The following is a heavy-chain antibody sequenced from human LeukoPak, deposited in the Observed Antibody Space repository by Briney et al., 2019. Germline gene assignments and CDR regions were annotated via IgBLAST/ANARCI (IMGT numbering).Heavy chain of an antibody. J-gene: IGHJ3*02. D-gene: IGHD3-16*01. Sequence: SETLSLTCTVSGGSISGYYWSWIRQPPGKGLEWIGHIYYSGSTNYNPSLKSRVTISVDTSKNQFSLNLSSMTAADTAVYYCARGRSYYDQTGIDIWGQGTMVTVSS. CDR1: GGSISGYY. V-gene: IGHV4-59*01. CDR3: ARGRSYYDQTGIDI. CDR2: IYYSGST.